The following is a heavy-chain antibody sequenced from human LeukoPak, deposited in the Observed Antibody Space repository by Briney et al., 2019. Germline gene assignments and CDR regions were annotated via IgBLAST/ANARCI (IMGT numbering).Heavy chain of an antibody. CDR1: EFIFSSYA. D-gene: IGHD5-12*01. CDR3: ARDGYSGYDCFDY. J-gene: IGHJ4*02. CDR2: ISYDGSNK. V-gene: IGHV3-30-3*01. Sequence: GGSLRLSCAASEFIFSSYAMHWVRQAPGKGLEWVAVISYDGSNKFYTDSVKGRFTISRDNSENTLYLQMNSLRAEDTAAYYCARDGYSGYDCFDYWGQGTLVTVSS.